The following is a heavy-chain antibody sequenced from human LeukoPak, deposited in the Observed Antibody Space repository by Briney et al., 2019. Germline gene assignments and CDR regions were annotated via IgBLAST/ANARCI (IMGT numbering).Heavy chain of an antibody. D-gene: IGHD3-10*01. CDR1: GFTFSNAW. J-gene: IGHJ4*02. V-gene: IGHV3-15*01. CDR3: MSSPYYYGSGSYNLDY. Sequence: GALRLSCAASGFTFSNAWMSWVRQAPGKGLEWVGRIKSKTDGGTTDYAAPVKGRFTISRDDSKNTLYLQMNSLKTEDTAVYYCMSSPYYYGSGSYNLDYWGQGTLVTVSS. CDR2: IKSKTDGGTT.